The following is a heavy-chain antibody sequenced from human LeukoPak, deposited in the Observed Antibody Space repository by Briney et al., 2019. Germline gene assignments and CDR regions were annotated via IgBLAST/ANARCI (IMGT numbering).Heavy chain of an antibody. CDR3: ARGPGVVNY. CDR1: GGSISSYY. D-gene: IGHD3-16*01. Sequence: SETLSLTCTVSGGSISSYYWSWIRQPPGKGLEWIGYIYYSGSTNYNPSLKSRVTISVDTSKNQFSLKLSSVTAADTAVYYCARGPGVVNYWGQGTLVTVSS. J-gene: IGHJ4*02. V-gene: IGHV4-59*01. CDR2: IYYSGST.